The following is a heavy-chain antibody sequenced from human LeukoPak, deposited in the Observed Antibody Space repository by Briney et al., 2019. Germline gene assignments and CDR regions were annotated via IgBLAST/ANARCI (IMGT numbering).Heavy chain of an antibody. Sequence: SETLSLTCTVSGGSISSYYWSWIRQPPGKGLEWIGYIYYSGSTNYNPSLKSRVTISVDTSKNQFSLKLSSVPAADTAVYYCARRPHNYYDSSGYYFDPWGQGTLVTVSS. CDR1: GGSISSYY. J-gene: IGHJ5*02. CDR2: IYYSGST. D-gene: IGHD3-22*01. CDR3: ARRPHNYYDSSGYYFDP. V-gene: IGHV4-59*01.